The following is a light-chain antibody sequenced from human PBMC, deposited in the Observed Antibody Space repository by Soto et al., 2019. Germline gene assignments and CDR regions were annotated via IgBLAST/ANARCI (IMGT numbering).Light chain of an antibody. CDR1: QGISSL. CDR2: TAS. V-gene: IGKV1-12*01. J-gene: IGKJ4*01. Sequence: DLQMTQSPSSVSASVGDRVTITCRASQGISSLLAWYQQKPGKAPNLLIHTASSLQSGVPSRFSGSGSGTDYTLTISSLQPEDFATYYCQQANSFPLTFGGGTKVEIK. CDR3: QQANSFPLT.